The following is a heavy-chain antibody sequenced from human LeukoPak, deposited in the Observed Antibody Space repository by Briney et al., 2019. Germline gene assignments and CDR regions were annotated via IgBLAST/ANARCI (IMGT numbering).Heavy chain of an antibody. J-gene: IGHJ4*02. D-gene: IGHD5-24*01. Sequence: SETLSLTCTVSGGSFSSSSYYWGWIRQPPGKGLEWIGSISYDGSTYYNPSLKSRVTISVDTSKNQFSLKLSSMTAADTAVYYCARRLPMAPLAYWGQGTLVTVSS. CDR3: ARRLPMAPLAY. V-gene: IGHV4-39*01. CDR2: ISYDGST. CDR1: GGSFSSSSYY.